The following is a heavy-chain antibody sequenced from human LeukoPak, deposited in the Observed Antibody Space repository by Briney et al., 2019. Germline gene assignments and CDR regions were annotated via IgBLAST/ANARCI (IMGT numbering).Heavy chain of an antibody. CDR1: GFTFSDYW. CDR3: AKDGPSPYRYYMDV. V-gene: IGHV3-7*01. CDR2: IKQDGSDK. J-gene: IGHJ6*03. Sequence: QSGGALRLSCAASGFTFSDYWMSWVRQAPGKGLGWVAYIKQDGSDKYYVDSVKGRFTISRDTSRNTLYLQMISLRTEDTAVYYCAKDGPSPYRYYMDVWGKGTTVTISS.